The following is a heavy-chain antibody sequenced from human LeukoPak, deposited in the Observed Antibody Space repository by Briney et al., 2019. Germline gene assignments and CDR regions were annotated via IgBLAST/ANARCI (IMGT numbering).Heavy chain of an antibody. CDR1: GFDFSSQS. V-gene: IGHV3-23*01. CDR2: IGDGSGNR. D-gene: IGHD5-12*01. CDR3: AKSLIGSGYGWATLDY. J-gene: IGHJ4*02. Sequence: PGGSLRLSCAASGFDFSSQSMHSVRQAPGKGLEWVATIGDGSGNRFYADSVKGRFTISRDNSKNTLYLQMNSLRAEDTAVYYCAKSLIGSGYGWATLDYWGQGTLVTVSS.